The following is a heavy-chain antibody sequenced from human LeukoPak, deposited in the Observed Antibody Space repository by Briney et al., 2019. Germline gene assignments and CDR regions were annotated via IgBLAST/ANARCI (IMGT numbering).Heavy chain of an antibody. V-gene: IGHV4-59*07. CDR3: ARSVDYFDNTGPHMMFDY. D-gene: IGHD3-22*01. J-gene: IGHJ4*02. Sequence: WDTLSLTSTVSGDSITSGYWNWIRQPPGKGQEWIGYIYYTGIIKYNPSLTSRVSMSVDTSKNQFFLKMKSVTAADTVVYHCARSVDYFDNTGPHMMFDYWGQGSLVTVSS. CDR1: GDSITSGY. CDR2: IYYTGII.